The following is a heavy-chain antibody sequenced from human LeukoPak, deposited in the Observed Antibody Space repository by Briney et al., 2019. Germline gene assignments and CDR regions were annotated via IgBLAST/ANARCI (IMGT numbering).Heavy chain of an antibody. CDR1: GFTFSDYY. J-gene: IGHJ4*02. CDR3: ARFPCDILTGYYAFDY. V-gene: IGHV3-11*01. D-gene: IGHD3-9*01. Sequence: GGSLRLSCAASGFTFSDYYMSWIRQAPGKGLEWVSYISSSGSTIYYADSVKGRFTISRDNAKNSLYLQMNSLRAEDTAVYYCARFPCDILTGYYAFDYWGQGTLVTVSS. CDR2: ISSSGSTI.